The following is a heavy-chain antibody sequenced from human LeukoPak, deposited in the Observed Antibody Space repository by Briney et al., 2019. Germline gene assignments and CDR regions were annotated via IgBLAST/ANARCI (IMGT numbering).Heavy chain of an antibody. J-gene: IGHJ2*01. D-gene: IGHD1-1*01. CDR1: GGSFSGYY. V-gene: IGHV4-34*01. CDR3: ARGGGTWYFDL. CDR2: INHSGST. Sequence: SGTLSLTCAVYGGSFSGYYWSWIRQPPGKGLEWIGEINHSGSTNYNPSLKSRVTISVDTSKNQFSLKLSSVTAADTAVYYCARGGGTWYFDLWGRGTLVTVS.